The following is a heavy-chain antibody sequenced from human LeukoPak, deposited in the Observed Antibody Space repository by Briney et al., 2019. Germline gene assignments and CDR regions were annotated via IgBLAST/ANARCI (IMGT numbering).Heavy chain of an antibody. Sequence: SETLSLTCTVSGASISSSYWSWIRQPPGKRLEWIGYIYYNGNTNSNPSLKSRVTISADTSKNRFPLKLSSVAAADTAIYYCVRGNYDNRGYSNAFDIWGQGTMVTVSS. D-gene: IGHD3-22*01. CDR1: GASISSSY. J-gene: IGHJ3*02. V-gene: IGHV4-59*01. CDR2: IYYNGNT. CDR3: VRGNYDNRGYSNAFDI.